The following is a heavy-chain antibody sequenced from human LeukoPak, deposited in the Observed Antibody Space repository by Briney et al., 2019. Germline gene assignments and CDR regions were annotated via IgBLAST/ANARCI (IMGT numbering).Heavy chain of an antibody. CDR1: GLTFSSYG. D-gene: IGHD4-23*01. J-gene: IGHJ4*02. CDR3: ARFGYGSKVDY. V-gene: IGHV3-48*04. Sequence: KPGRSLRLSCAASGLTFSSYGMNWVRQAPGKGLEWVSYISSSGSTIYYADSVKGRFTISRDNAKNSLFLQMNSLRAEDTALYYCARFGYGSKVDYWGQGTLVTVSS. CDR2: ISSSGSTI.